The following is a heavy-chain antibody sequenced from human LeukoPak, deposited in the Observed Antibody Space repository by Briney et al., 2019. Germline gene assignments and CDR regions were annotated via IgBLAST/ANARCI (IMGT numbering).Heavy chain of an antibody. CDR2: IRYDGSNK. J-gene: IGHJ4*02. CDR1: GFTFSSYG. CDR3: ARVGATPFDY. Sequence: GGSLRLSCAASGFTFSSYGMHWVRQAPGKGLEWVAFIRYDGSNKYYADSVKGRFTISRDNSKNTLYLQMNSLRAEDTAVYYRARVGATPFDYWGQGTLVTVSS. D-gene: IGHD1-26*01. V-gene: IGHV3-30*02.